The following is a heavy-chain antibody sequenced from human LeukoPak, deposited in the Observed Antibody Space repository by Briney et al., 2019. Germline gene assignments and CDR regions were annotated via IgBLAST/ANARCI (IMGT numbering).Heavy chain of an antibody. D-gene: IGHD2-15*01. Sequence: GGSLRLSCAASGFTFSSYAMSWVRQAPGKGLEWVGRSRNKAKNYTTDYAASVKGRFSISRDDSKNSVYLQMNNLKTEDTAVYYCASPPTPHCSGGSCYSSETDYWGQGTLVTVSS. CDR3: ASPPTPHCSGGSCYSSETDY. J-gene: IGHJ4*02. V-gene: IGHV3-72*01. CDR1: GFTFSSYA. CDR2: SRNKAKNYTT.